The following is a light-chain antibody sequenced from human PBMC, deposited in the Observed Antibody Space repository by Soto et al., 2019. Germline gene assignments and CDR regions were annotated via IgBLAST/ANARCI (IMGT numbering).Light chain of an antibody. CDR2: AAS. CDR3: QQSYSAPPA. J-gene: IGKJ2*01. Sequence: DLQMTQSPSSLSASVGDRVTITCRASQSISSYLNWYQQKPGKAPKLLTYAASSLQSGVPSRFSGTGSGTDFTLTTSRLPPEDVATYCCQQSYSAPPAFGQGTKLEIK. V-gene: IGKV1-39*01. CDR1: QSISSY.